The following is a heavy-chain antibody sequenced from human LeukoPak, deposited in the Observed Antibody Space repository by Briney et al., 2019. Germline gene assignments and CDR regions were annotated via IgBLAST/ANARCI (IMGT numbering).Heavy chain of an antibody. CDR2: INHSGST. D-gene: IGHD6-13*01. V-gene: IGHV4-34*01. J-gene: IGHJ4*02. CDR1: GGSFSGYY. Sequence: PSETLSLTCAVYGGSFSGYYWSWIRQPPGKGLEWIGEINHSGSTNYNPSLKSRVTISVDTSKNQFPLKLSSVTAADTAVYYCARLLIAAAGPFDYWGQGTLVTVSS. CDR3: ARLLIAAAGPFDY.